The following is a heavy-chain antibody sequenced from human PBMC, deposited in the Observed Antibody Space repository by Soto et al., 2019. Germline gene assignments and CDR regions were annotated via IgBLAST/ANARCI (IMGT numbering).Heavy chain of an antibody. V-gene: IGHV4-31*03. CDR2: IYYSGST. CDR3: AVGIAARLQEKQSPTKNYYYYYGMDV. D-gene: IGHD6-6*01. J-gene: IGHJ6*02. Sequence: QVQLQESGPGLVKPSQPLSLTCTVSGGSISSGGYYWSWIRQHPGKGLEWIGYIYYSGSTYYNPSLKSRGTVSVEPSKNQFSLKLSPVTAADTAVYYCAVGIAARLQEKQSPTKNYYYYYGMDVWGQGTTVTVSS. CDR1: GGSISSGGYY.